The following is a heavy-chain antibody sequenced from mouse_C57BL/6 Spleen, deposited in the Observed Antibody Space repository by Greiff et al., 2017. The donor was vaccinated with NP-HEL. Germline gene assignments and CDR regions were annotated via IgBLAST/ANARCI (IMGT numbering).Heavy chain of an antibody. CDR1: GYTFTDYY. CDR2: INPNNGGT. CDR3: ARLGITTVVAETYWYFDV. D-gene: IGHD1-1*01. Sequence: EVQLQQSGPELVKPGASVKISCKASGYTFTDYYMNWVKQSHGKSLEWIGDINPNNGGTSYNQKFKGKATLTVDKSSSTAYMELRSLTSEDSAVYYCARLGITTVVAETYWYFDVWGTGTTVTVSS. J-gene: IGHJ1*03. V-gene: IGHV1-26*01.